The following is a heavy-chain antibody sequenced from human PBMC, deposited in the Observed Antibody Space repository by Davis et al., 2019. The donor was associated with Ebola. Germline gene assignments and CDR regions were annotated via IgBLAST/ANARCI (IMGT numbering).Heavy chain of an antibody. D-gene: IGHD1-26*01. CDR1: GYVLTELS. Sequence: ASVKVSCKVSGYVLTELSIHWLRQAPGQGLEGMGNFDPEDNEIIYAHKFEGRVTMTEDTSTHTAYMELSSLRSEDSAVYYCAAGGSRGGFDVWGQGTMVTVS. J-gene: IGHJ3*01. V-gene: IGHV1-24*01. CDR3: AAGGSRGGFDV. CDR2: FDPEDNEI.